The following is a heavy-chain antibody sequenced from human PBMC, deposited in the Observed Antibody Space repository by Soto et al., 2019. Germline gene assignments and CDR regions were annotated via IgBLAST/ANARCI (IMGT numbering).Heavy chain of an antibody. V-gene: IGHV4-59*01. J-gene: IGHJ5*02. CDR1: CGSISSYY. D-gene: IGHD5-12*01. CDR2: IYYSGST. CDR3: ARDIRSVATMGPYNWFDP. Sequence: SETLSLTCTVSCGSISSYYWSWVRQPPGKGLEWIGYIYYSGSTNYNPSLKSRVTISVDTSKNQFSLKLSSVTAADTAVYYCARDIRSVATMGPYNWFDPWGQGTLVTVSS.